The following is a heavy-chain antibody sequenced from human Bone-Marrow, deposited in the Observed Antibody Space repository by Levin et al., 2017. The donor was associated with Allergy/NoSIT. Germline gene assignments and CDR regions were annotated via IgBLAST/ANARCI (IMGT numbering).Heavy chain of an antibody. D-gene: IGHD3-16*01. J-gene: IGHJ4*02. CDR2: ISYDGSNK. CDR1: GFTFSSYA. CDR3: ASLSALKGGSFDY. V-gene: IGHV3-30-3*01. Sequence: PGGSLRLSCAASGFTFSSYAMHWVRQAPGKGLEWVAVISYDGSNKYYADSVKGRFTISRDNSKNTLYLQMNSLRAEDTAVYYCASLSALKGGSFDYWGQGTLVTVSS.